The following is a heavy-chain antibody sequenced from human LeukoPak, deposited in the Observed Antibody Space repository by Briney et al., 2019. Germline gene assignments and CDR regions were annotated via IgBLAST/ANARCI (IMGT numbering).Heavy chain of an antibody. CDR2: INSDGSST. CDR3: ARVGPWVNPDYYYYMDV. V-gene: IGHV3-74*01. Sequence: GGSLRLSCAASRFTFSTYWMHWVRQAPGKGLVWVSRINSDGSSTGYADSVKGRFTISRDNSKNTLYLQMNSLRAEDTAVYYCARVGPWVNPDYYYYMDVWGKGTTVTVSS. D-gene: IGHD1-14*01. J-gene: IGHJ6*03. CDR1: RFTFSTYW.